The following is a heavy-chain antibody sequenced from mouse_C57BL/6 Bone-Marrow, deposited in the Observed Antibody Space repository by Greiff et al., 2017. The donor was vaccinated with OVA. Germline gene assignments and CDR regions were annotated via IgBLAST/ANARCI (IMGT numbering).Heavy chain of an antibody. D-gene: IGHD2-4*01. V-gene: IGHV1-15*01. Sequence: QVTLKVSGAELVRPGASVTLSCKASGYTFTDYEMHWVKQTPVHGLEWIGAIDPETGGTAYNQKFKGKAILTADKSSSTAYMELRSLTSEDSAVYYCTPIYYDYGGFAYWGQGTLVTVSA. CDR3: TPIYYDYGGFAY. J-gene: IGHJ3*01. CDR2: IDPETGGT. CDR1: GYTFTDYE.